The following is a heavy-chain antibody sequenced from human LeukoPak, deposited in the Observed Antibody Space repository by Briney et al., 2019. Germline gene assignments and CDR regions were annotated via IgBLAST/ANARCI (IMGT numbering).Heavy chain of an antibody. CDR3: ARERITMVRGVRYGMDV. Sequence: SETLSLTRTVSGGSISSGGYYWSWIRQHPGKGLEWIGYIYYSGSTYYNPSLKSRVTISVDTSKNQFSLKLSSVTAADTAVYYCARERITMVRGVRYGMDVWGQGATVTVSS. CDR2: IYYSGST. D-gene: IGHD3-10*01. V-gene: IGHV4-31*03. J-gene: IGHJ6*02. CDR1: GGSISSGGYY.